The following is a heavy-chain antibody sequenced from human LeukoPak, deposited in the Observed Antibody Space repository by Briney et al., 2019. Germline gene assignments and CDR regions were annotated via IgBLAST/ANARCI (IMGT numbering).Heavy chain of an antibody. J-gene: IGHJ3*02. Sequence: GGSLRLSCAASGFTFSSYAMSWVRQAPGKGLEWVSAISGSGGSTYYADSVKGRFTISRDNSKDTLYLQMNSLRAEDTAVYYCAKRRIAVAGNRGAFDIWGQGTMVTVSS. CDR2: ISGSGGST. V-gene: IGHV3-23*01. CDR1: GFTFSSYA. D-gene: IGHD6-19*01. CDR3: AKRRIAVAGNRGAFDI.